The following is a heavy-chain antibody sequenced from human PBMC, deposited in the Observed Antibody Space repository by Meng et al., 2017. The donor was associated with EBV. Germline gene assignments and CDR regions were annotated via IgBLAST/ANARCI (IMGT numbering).Heavy chain of an antibody. CDR3: ARVSPKRYFDYLAPPDY. CDR2: LHHSGST. CDR1: GGSVNGYF. D-gene: IGHD3-9*01. Sequence: QVQLQQWGAGLLKPSXXLSLPXXVYGGSVNGYFWSWIRQPPGKGLEWIGELHHSGSTNYNPSLKSRLRISVDTSKNQFSLNLTSVTAADTAVYYCARVSPKRYFDYLAPPDYWGQGTLGTVSS. V-gene: IGHV4-34*01. J-gene: IGHJ4*02.